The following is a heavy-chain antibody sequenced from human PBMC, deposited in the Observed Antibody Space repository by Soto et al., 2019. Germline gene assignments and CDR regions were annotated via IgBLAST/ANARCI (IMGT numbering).Heavy chain of an antibody. CDR1: GFAFSNYA. J-gene: IGHJ4*02. CDR3: AKDRTVAARNFDY. Sequence: GGSLRLSCAASGFAFSNYAMHWVRQAPGKGLEWVSSTSTSIDATYYADSVKGRFTISRDDSKNTLYLQMNSLRAEDSAVYYCAKDRTVAARNFDYWGQGTQVTVSS. CDR2: TSTSIDAT. V-gene: IGHV3-23*01. D-gene: IGHD6-6*01.